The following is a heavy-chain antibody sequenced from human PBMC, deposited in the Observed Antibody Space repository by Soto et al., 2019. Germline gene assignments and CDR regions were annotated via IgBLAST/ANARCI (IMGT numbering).Heavy chain of an antibody. D-gene: IGHD6-19*01. Sequence: QAGGSLRLSCTASGFTFGDYAMSWFRQAPGKGLEWVGFIRSKAYGGTTEYAASVKGRFTISRDDSKSIAYLQMNSLKTEDTAVYYCTRVIGQWLALSPSPYGMDVWGQGTTVTVSS. CDR2: IRSKAYGGTT. CDR3: TRVIGQWLALSPSPYGMDV. V-gene: IGHV3-49*03. CDR1: GFTFGDYA. J-gene: IGHJ6*02.